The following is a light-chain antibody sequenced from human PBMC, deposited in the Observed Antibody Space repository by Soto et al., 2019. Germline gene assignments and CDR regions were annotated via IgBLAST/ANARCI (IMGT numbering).Light chain of an antibody. CDR3: CSYAGSSV. J-gene: IGLJ1*01. CDR1: SSDVGSYNL. CDR2: EGS. V-gene: IGLV2-23*01. Sequence: QSVLTQPASVSGSPGQSITISCTGTSSDVGSYNLVSRYQQHPGKAPKLMIYEGSKRPSGVSNRFSGSKSGNTASLTISGLQAEDEADYYCCSYAGSSVFGTGTKVTVL.